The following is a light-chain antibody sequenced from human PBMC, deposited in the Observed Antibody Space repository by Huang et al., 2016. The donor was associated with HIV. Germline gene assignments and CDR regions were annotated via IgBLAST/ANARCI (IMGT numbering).Light chain of an antibody. V-gene: IGKV4-1*01. J-gene: IGKJ1*01. CDR1: QTVLYSSNNKNY. Sequence: DIVMTQSPDSLSVSLGERATINCKSSQTVLYSSNNKNYLAWYQKKPGQPPKLLIYGASTRESGVPDRFSGSGSGTDFTLTISSLQAADVAVYYCHQYYRSPWTFGQGTKVEIK. CDR3: HQYYRSPWT. CDR2: GAS.